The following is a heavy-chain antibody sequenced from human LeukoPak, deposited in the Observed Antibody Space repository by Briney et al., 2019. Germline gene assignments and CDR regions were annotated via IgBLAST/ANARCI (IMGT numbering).Heavy chain of an antibody. J-gene: IGHJ4*02. CDR3: ARDRYCSSTSCYSDY. CDR1: GFTFSSYS. Sequence: GGSLRLSCAASGFTFSSYSMNWVRQAPGKGLEWVSSISSSSSYIYYADSVRGRFTISRDNAKNSLYLQMNSLRAEDTAVYYCARDRYCSSTSCYSDYWGQGTLVTVSS. D-gene: IGHD2-2*02. V-gene: IGHV3-21*01. CDR2: ISSSSSYI.